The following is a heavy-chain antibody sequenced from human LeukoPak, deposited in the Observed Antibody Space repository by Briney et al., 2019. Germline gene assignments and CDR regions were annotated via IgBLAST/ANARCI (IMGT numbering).Heavy chain of an antibody. D-gene: IGHD1-1*01. J-gene: IGHJ4*02. CDR1: GFTFSSYA. CDR2: IVSETVGGRT. CDR3: ATSITTPGAFDI. Sequence: GGSLRLSCAASGFTFSSYAMHWVRQAPGKGLEWVARIVSETVGGRTDYAASVKGRFTISRDDSKSTLFLQMSSLKIEDTAVYYCATSITTPGAFDIWGQGVLVTVSS. V-gene: IGHV3-15*04.